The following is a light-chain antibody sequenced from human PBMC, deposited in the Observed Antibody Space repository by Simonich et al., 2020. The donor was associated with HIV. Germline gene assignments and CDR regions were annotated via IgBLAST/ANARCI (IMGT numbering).Light chain of an antibody. CDR1: QSISSW. CDR2: KAS. CDR3: QQYNSYSPT. Sequence: DIQMTKSPSTLSASVGDRVTITCRASQSISSWLAGYQQKPGKATKLLIYKASSLKSGVPSRFSGSGSGTEFTLTISSLQPDDFATYYCQQYNSYSPTFGQGIQAGDQT. V-gene: IGKV1-5*03. J-gene: IGKJ2*01.